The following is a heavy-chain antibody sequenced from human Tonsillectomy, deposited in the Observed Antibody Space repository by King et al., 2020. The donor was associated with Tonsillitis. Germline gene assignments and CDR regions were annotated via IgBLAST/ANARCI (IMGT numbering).Heavy chain of an antibody. Sequence: VQLVESGGGLVKPGGSLRLSCAASGFTFSNYNMNWVRQAPGKGLEWVSSISSGSTFIYYADSVKGRFTISRDNAKNSLYLQMNSLRDDDTAMYHCARGILPSLPDPNWFDPWGQGTLVTVSS. CDR1: GFTFSNYN. CDR2: ISSGSTFI. CDR3: ARGILPSLPDPNWFDP. D-gene: IGHD1-14*01. J-gene: IGHJ5*02. V-gene: IGHV3-21*01.